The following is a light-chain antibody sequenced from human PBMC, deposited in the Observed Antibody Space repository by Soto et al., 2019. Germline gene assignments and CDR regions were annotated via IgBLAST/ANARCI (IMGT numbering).Light chain of an antibody. CDR1: QSVSSNY. V-gene: IGKV3-20*01. CDR3: QQYGNSPNT. Sequence: EIVLAQSPDTLSLSPGERATLSCRASQSVSSNYLAWYQQKPGQAPRLLIYGASSRATGIPDRFSGSGSGTDFTLTISRLEPEDFAVYYCQQYGNSPNTFGQGTKLEFK. CDR2: GAS. J-gene: IGKJ2*01.